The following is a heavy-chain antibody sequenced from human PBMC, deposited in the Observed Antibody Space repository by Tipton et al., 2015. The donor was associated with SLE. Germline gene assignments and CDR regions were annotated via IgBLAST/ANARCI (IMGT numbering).Heavy chain of an antibody. J-gene: IGHJ3*02. CDR1: GGSITTRSYY. V-gene: IGHV4-39*07. Sequence: TLSLTCIVSGGSITTRSYYWGWIRQPPGKGLEWIASISYSGATYYNPSLKSRVIISLDTSRNHFSLKLTSVTAADTAVYFCARDRDIALEPVPIPPAFDIWGQGTTVTVSS. CDR3: ARDRDIALEPVPIPPAFDI. D-gene: IGHD2-2*02. CDR2: ISYSGAT.